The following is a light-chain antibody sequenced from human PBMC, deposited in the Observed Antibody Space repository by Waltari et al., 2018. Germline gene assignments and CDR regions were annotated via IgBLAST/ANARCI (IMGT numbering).Light chain of an antibody. J-gene: IGLJ2*01. V-gene: IGLV2-14*03. Sequence: QSALTQPASVSGSPGQSLTLSCSGTSSDVGSYNYVSWYQQPPGTPPKLLIYDVTTQPSGVSGRFPGSKSGNTASLTISGLQPEDEADYFCSSYTPTSILVFGGGTKLTV. CDR2: DVT. CDR3: SSYTPTSILV. CDR1: SSDVGSYNY.